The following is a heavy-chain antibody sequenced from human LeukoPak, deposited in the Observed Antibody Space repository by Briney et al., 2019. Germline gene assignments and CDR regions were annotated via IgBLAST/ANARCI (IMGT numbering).Heavy chain of an antibody. Sequence: SETLSLTCTVSGGSISSYYWSWIRQPPGKGLEWIGHIYYSGSTNYNPSLKSRVTISVDTSKNQFSLKLSSVTAADTAVYYCAGIVRAFDIWGQGTMVTVSS. CDR1: GGSISSYY. V-gene: IGHV4-59*01. D-gene: IGHD2-8*01. CDR2: IYYSGST. J-gene: IGHJ3*02. CDR3: AGIVRAFDI.